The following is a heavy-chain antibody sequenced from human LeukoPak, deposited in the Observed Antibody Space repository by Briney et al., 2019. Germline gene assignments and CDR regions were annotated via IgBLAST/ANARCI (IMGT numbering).Heavy chain of an antibody. CDR1: GYTFTGYY. CDR3: ARGDLGIAARPLA. Sequence: ASVKVSCKSSGYTFTGYYMHWVRQAPAQGLEGMGWINPNSGGTNYAQKFQGRVTMTRDTSISTAYMELSRLRSDDTAVYYCARGDLGIAARPLAWGQGTLVTVSS. V-gene: IGHV1-2*02. J-gene: IGHJ5*02. CDR2: INPNSGGT. D-gene: IGHD6-6*01.